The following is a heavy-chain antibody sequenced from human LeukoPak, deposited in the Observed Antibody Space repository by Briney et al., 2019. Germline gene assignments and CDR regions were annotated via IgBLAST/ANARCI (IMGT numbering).Heavy chain of an antibody. CDR2: ISIGGSTL. CDR1: GFTFSSYE. CDR3: ARVPLNGGDFSFDI. D-gene: IGHD3-3*01. J-gene: IGHJ3*02. V-gene: IGHV3-48*03. Sequence: GGSLRLSCAASGFTFSSYEMNWVRQDPGKGLEWVSYISIGGSTLYYADSVKGRFTISRDNAKNTLYLQMNSLAAEDTAVYYCARVPLNGGDFSFDIWGQGTMVTVSS.